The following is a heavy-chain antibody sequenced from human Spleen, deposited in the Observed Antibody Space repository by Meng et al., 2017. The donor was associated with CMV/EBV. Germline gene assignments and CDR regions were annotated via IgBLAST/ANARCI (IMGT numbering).Heavy chain of an antibody. Sequence: GESLKISCAASGFTFSTYWMSWVRQAPGKGLEWVTNIKPDGSETYYVDSVKGRVTISRDNARNSLYLQMNSLRAEDTAVYYCAKDSGHIVVVIASNHDHGMDVWGQGTTVTVSS. CDR1: GFTFSTYW. CDR3: AKDSGHIVVVIASNHDHGMDV. CDR2: IKPDGSET. D-gene: IGHD2-21*01. V-gene: IGHV3-7*01. J-gene: IGHJ6*02.